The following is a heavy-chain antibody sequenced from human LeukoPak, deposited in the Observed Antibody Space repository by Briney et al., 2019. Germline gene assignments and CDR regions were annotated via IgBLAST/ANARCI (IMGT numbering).Heavy chain of an antibody. V-gene: IGHV4-34*01. J-gene: IGHJ5*02. CDR1: GGSFSGYY. Sequence: SETLSLTCAVYGGSFSGYYWSWIRQPPGKGLEWIGEINHSGSTNYDPSLKSRVTISVDTSKNQFSLKLSSVTAADTAVYYCARPRYSSSWYRWFDPWGQGTLVTVSS. D-gene: IGHD6-13*01. CDR3: ARPRYSSSWYRWFDP. CDR2: INHSGST.